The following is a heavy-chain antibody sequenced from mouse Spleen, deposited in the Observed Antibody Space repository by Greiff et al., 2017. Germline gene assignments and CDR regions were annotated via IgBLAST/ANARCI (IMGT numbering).Heavy chain of an antibody. CDR1: GYTFTDYY. Sequence: EVQLQQSGPELVKPGASVKISCKASGYTFTDYYMNWVKQSHGKSLEWIGDINPNNGGTSYNQKFKGKATLTVDKSSSTAYMELRSLTSEDSAVYYCARDTSYAMDYWGQGTSGTVSS. D-gene: IGHD5-1-1*01. V-gene: IGHV1-26*01. CDR2: INPNNGGT. CDR3: ARDTSYAMDY. J-gene: IGHJ4*01.